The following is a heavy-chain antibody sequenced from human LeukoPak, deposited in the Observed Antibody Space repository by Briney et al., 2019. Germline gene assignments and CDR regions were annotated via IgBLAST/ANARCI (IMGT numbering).Heavy chain of an antibody. CDR1: GYSISSGYY. CDR3: ARQSLRGYCSGGSCYHRLYNWFDP. Sequence: SETLSLTCTVSGYSISSGYYWGWIRQPPGKGLEWIGSIYHSGSTYYNPSLKSRVTISVDTSKNQFSLKLSSVTAADTAVYYCARQSLRGYCSGGSCYHRLYNWFDPWGQGTLVTVSS. D-gene: IGHD2-15*01. J-gene: IGHJ5*02. CDR2: IYHSGST. V-gene: IGHV4-38-2*02.